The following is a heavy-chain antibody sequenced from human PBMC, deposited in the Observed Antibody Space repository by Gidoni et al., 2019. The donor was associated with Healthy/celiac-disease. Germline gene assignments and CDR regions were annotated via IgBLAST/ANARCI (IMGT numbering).Heavy chain of an antibody. V-gene: IGHV4-59*01. J-gene: IGHJ4*02. CDR3: ARDGAGDSSGYSPPL. CDR1: GGSISSYY. D-gene: IGHD3-22*01. CDR2: IYYSGST. Sequence: QVQLQESGPGLVKPSETLSLTCTVSGGSISSYYWSWIRQPPGKGLEWIGYIYYSGSTNYNPSLKSRVTISVDTSKNQFSLKLSSVTAADTAVYYCARDGAGDSSGYSPPLWGQGTLVTVSS.